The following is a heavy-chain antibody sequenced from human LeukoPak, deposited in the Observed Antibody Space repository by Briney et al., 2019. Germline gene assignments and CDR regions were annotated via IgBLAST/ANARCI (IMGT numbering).Heavy chain of an antibody. J-gene: IGHJ4*02. V-gene: IGHV3-7*01. Sequence: GGSLRLSCAASGFDFSIFTMDWVRQAPGKGLEWVANIKQDGSEKYYVDSVKGRFTISRDNAKNSLYLQMNSLRAEDTAVYYCARDRIRALDYWGQGTLVTVSS. CDR1: GFDFSIFT. D-gene: IGHD3-3*02. CDR2: IKQDGSEK. CDR3: ARDRIRALDY.